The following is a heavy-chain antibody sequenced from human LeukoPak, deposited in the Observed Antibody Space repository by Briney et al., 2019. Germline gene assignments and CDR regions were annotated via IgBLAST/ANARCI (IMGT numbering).Heavy chain of an antibody. CDR3: ARGRLGYGGTFDY. V-gene: IGHV3-21*01. D-gene: IGHD4-23*01. J-gene: IGHJ4*02. CDR1: GFTFSSYS. Sequence: GGSLRLSCAASGFTFSSYSMNWVRQAPGKGLEWVSSISSSSSYIYYADSVKGRFTISRDNAKNSLYLQMNSLRAEDTAVYYCARGRLGYGGTFDYWGQGTLVTVSS. CDR2: ISSSSSYI.